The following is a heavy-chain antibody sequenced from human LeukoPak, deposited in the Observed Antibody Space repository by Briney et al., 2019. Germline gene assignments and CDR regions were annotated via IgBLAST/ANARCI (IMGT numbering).Heavy chain of an antibody. CDR1: GXTFSSYW. CDR3: ARDPRGYSGYDSGY. Sequence: GGSLRLSCSASGXTFSSYWMSWVRQAPGKGLEWVANIKQDGSEKYCVDSVKGRITISRDNAKNSLYLQMNSLRAEDTAVYYCARDPRGYSGYDSGYWGQGTLVTVSS. J-gene: IGHJ4*02. D-gene: IGHD5-12*01. V-gene: IGHV3-7*01. CDR2: IKQDGSEK.